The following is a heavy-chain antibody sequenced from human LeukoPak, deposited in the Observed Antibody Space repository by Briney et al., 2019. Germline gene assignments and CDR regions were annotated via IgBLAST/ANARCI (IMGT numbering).Heavy chain of an antibody. CDR3: AKDKGAVAGYYMDV. CDR2: ISWNSGSI. Sequence: PGRSLRLSCAASGFTFDDYAMRWVRQAPGKGLEWVSGISWNSGSIGYADSVKGRFTISRDNAKNSLYLQMNSLRAEDMALYYCAKDKGAVAGYYMDVWGKGTTVTVSS. V-gene: IGHV3-9*03. D-gene: IGHD6-19*01. CDR1: GFTFDDYA. J-gene: IGHJ6*03.